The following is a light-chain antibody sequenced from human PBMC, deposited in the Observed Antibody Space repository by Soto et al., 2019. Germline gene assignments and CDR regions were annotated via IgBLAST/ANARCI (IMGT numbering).Light chain of an antibody. CDR3: AAWDDSLNGLV. J-gene: IGLJ1*01. Sequence: QSVLTQPPSASGSPGQRVAISCSGSSSNSGSNTVNWYQQLPGTAPKLLIYNNNQRPSGVPDRFSGSKSGTSASLAISGLQSEDEADYYCAAWDDSLNGLVFGTGTKVTVL. CDR2: NNN. V-gene: IGLV1-44*01. CDR1: SSNSGSNT.